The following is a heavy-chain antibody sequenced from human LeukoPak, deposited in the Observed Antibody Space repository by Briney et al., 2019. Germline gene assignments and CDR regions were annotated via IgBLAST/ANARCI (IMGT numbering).Heavy chain of an antibody. CDR2: IFGSGGSA. D-gene: IGHD1-14*01. Sequence: PGGSLRLSCTASGFTFSSYAMYWVRQAPGKGLEWVSGIFGSGGSAHYADSVKGRFTISRDNSQNTVYLQMNSLRAEDTAVYYCGKTTTGYITRRNPAWPVDYWGQGTLVTVSS. J-gene: IGHJ4*02. CDR3: GKTTTGYITRRNPAWPVDY. V-gene: IGHV3-23*05. CDR1: GFTFSSYA.